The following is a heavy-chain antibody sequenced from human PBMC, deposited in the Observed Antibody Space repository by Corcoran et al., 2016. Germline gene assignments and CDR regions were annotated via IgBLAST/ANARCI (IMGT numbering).Heavy chain of an antibody. CDR3: ARSRDGYTLGFDY. CDR2: INHSGST. Sequence: QVQLQQWGAGLLKPSETLSLTCAVYGGSFSGYYWSWIRQPPGKGLEWIGEINHSGSTNYNPSLKSRVTISVDTSKNQFSLKLSSVTAADTAVYYCARSRDGYTLGFDYWGQGTLVTVSS. D-gene: IGHD5-12*01. V-gene: IGHV4-34*01. CDR1: GGSFSGYY. J-gene: IGHJ4*02.